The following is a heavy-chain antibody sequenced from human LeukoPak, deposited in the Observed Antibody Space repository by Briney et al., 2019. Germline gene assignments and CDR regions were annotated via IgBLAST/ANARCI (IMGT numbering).Heavy chain of an antibody. D-gene: IGHD4-17*01. CDR1: GFTFSHYA. CDR3: AKSYGDYLGYFDS. CDR2: ISDGGGTT. Sequence: GGSLRLSCAASGFTFSHYAMSWVRRAPGKRHDWVSGISDGGGTTNYADAVKGRFTISRDKSKNTLFLQMNSLRAEDTAVYYCAKSYGDYLGYFDSWGQGTLVTVSS. V-gene: IGHV3-23*01. J-gene: IGHJ4*02.